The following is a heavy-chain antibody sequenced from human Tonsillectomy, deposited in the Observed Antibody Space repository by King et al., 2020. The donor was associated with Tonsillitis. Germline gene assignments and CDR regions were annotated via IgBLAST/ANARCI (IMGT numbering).Heavy chain of an antibody. CDR3: ARHGTSTVTSPFALDY. J-gene: IGHJ4*02. D-gene: IGHD4-17*01. CDR1: SGSISIYY. Sequence: VQLQESGQGLVKPSETLSLTCTVSSGSISIYYWSWIRQPPGKGPEWIGYINHSGTTNYNPSLKSRVTISIDTSTNQFSLRLNSVTAADTAVYYCARHGTSTVTSPFALDYWGQGTLVTGSS. V-gene: IGHV4-59*08. CDR2: INHSGTT.